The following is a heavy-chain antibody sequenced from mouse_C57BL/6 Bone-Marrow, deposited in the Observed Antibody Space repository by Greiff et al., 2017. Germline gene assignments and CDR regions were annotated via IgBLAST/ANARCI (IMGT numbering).Heavy chain of an antibody. V-gene: IGHV5-4*03. CDR1: GFTFSSYA. D-gene: IGHD1-1*01. CDR2: ISDGGSYI. J-gene: IGHJ1*03. CDR3: ARYYYGSSRCYFDV. Sequence: EVKLMESGGGLVKPGGSLKLSCAASGFTFSSYAMSWVRQTPEKRLEWVATISDGGSYIYYPDNVKGRFTISRDNAKNNLYLQMSHLKSEDTAMYYCARYYYGSSRCYFDVWGTGTTVTVSS.